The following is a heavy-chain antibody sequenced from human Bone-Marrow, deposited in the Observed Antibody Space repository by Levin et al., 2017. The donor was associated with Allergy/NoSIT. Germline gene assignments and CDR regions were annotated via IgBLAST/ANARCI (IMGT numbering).Heavy chain of an antibody. CDR3: TRTGVEVAGPFDY. CDR1: GFTFRAFA. J-gene: IGHJ4*02. Sequence: GSLRLSCATSGFTFRAFAMHWVRQAPGKGLEWVASISYDGTDKYYADSVRGRFTVSRDNSKTTLYLQMNSLRAEDSAVYYCTRTGVEVAGPFDYWGQGTLVTVSS. D-gene: IGHD5-24*01. V-gene: IGHV3-30-3*01. CDR2: ISYDGTDK.